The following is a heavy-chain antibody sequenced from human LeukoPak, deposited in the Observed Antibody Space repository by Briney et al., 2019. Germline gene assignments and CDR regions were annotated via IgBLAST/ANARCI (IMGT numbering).Heavy chain of an antibody. CDR3: AKDLVKAAADTDY. D-gene: IGHD6-13*01. Sequence: PGGSLRLSCAASGFTFSSYGMHWVRQAPGKGLEWVAVIWYDGSNKYYADSVKGRFTISRDNSKNTLYLQMNSLRAEDTAVYYSAKDLVKAAADTDYWGQGTLVTVSS. J-gene: IGHJ4*02. CDR1: GFTFSSYG. CDR2: IWYDGSNK. V-gene: IGHV3-33*06.